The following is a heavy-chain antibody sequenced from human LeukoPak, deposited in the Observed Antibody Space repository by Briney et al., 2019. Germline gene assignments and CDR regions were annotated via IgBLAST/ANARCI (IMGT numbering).Heavy chain of an antibody. J-gene: IGHJ2*01. CDR3: ARQSDLGQFDL. CDR2: IYPSSGGT. CDR1: GHSFIIYY. D-gene: IGHD7-27*01. Sequence: ASVKVSCKASGHSFIIYYMHWVRQAPGQGLGCMGWIYPSSGGTKYAQKFQGRVTMTRDTSISTAYRELSRLTSDDTAVYYCARQSDLGQFDLWGRGTLVTVSS. V-gene: IGHV1-2*02.